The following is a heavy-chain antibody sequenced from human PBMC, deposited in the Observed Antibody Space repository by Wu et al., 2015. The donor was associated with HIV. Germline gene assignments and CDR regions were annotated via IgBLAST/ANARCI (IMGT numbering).Heavy chain of an antibody. D-gene: IGHD4-17*01. Sequence: QAQLVQSGAEMKEPGASVKVSCKASGFTFIDYYFHWVRQAPGQGLEWMGWINPNSGGTNYAQKFQGRVTMTRDTSISTAYMELSRLRSDDTAVYYXARLAWMTTVTTXDAFDIWAKGQWSPSLQ. CDR1: GFTFIDYY. CDR3: ARLAWMTTVTTXDAFDI. CDR2: INPNSGGT. V-gene: IGHV1-2*02. J-gene: IGHJ3*02.